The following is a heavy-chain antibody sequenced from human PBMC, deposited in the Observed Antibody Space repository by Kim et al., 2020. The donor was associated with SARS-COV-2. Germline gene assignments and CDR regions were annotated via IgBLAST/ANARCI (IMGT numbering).Heavy chain of an antibody. CDR1: GYTFTSYY. CDR3: ARGGGGSYYDGSGSYYNFDY. J-gene: IGHJ4*02. CDR2: INPSGGST. D-gene: IGHD3-10*01. Sequence: ASVKVSCKASGYTFTSYYMHWVRQAPGQGLEWMGIINPSGGSTSYAQKFQGRVTMTRDTSTSTVYMELSSLRSEDTAVYYCARGGGGSYYDGSGSYYNFDYWGQGTLVTVSS. V-gene: IGHV1-46*01.